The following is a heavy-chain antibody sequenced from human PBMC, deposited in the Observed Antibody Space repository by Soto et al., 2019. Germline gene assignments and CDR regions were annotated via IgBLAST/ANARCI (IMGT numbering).Heavy chain of an antibody. CDR1: GYTFSSAD. J-gene: IGHJ5*02. CDR3: ARDVIGTTDRFDP. V-gene: IGHV1-8*01. D-gene: IGHD1-7*01. Sequence: GASVKVSFKAFGYTFSSADINWVRQTTGQGLEWMGWMNPNTGNAGYAQKFQGRVTMTRDTTISTAYMELTSLTSDDTAVYFCARDVIGTTDRFDPWGQGTLVTVSS. CDR2: MNPNTGNA.